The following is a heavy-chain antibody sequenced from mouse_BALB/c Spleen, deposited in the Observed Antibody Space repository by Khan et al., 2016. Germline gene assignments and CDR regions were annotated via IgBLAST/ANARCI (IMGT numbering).Heavy chain of an antibody. Sequence: EVQLQESGPGLVKPSQSLSLTCTVTGYSITSDYAWNWIRQFPGNRLEWMGYISYSGSTSYNPSLKSRISITRDTSKNQSFLQLNSVTSGDTATYYCARSDYGDKDAMDYWGQGTSVTVSS. D-gene: IGHD1-1*01. J-gene: IGHJ4*01. CDR3: ARSDYGDKDAMDY. CDR2: ISYSGST. CDR1: GYSITSDYA. V-gene: IGHV3-2*02.